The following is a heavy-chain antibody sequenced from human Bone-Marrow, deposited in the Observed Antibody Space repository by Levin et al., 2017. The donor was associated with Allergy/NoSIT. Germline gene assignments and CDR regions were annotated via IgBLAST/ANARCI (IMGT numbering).Heavy chain of an antibody. CDR1: GYTFIGYY. Sequence: ASVKVSCKASGYTFIGYYMHWVRQAPGQGLEWMGWINPDNGGTHYAEKFQGRVTMTRDTSINTVFLDLDRLTSDDTAVYFCARCLRRTCLQARFVCWFDAWGQGALVTVS. V-gene: IGHV1-2*02. CDR3: ARCLRRTCLQARFVCWFDA. CDR2: INPDNGGT. J-gene: IGHJ5*02. D-gene: IGHD6-6*01.